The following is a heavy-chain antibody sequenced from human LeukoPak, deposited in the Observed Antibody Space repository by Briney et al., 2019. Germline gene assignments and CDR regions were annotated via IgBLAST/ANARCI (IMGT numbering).Heavy chain of an antibody. V-gene: IGHV1-69*05. Sequence: SVKVSCTASGETLSGYAIPWVRQAPGQGLEWMGGNNPILGTQNYAQKHQGNVTITMDESTRPAHIELSSLRSEDTAVHYCSMTNWNLNWGLPADEPENIRFDSGGKGPLVTAPS. D-gene: IGHD1-7*01. CDR3: SMTNWNLNWGLPADEPENIRFDS. J-gene: IGHJ5*01. CDR2: NNPILGTQ. CDR1: GETLSGYA.